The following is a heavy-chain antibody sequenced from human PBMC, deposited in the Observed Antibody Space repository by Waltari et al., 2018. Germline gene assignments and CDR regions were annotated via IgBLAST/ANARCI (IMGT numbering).Heavy chain of an antibody. CDR2: MNEDGSKE. CDR1: GFTLSRYW. Sequence: EVQLVEPGGGLVQPGGSLRLPCAASGFTLSRYWLSWVRQAPGKGLEWVATMNEDGSKEFYGDSVKGRFTISRDSAKNSLYLQMNSLRGEDTAIYYCARDLLDYWGQGTLVTVSS. J-gene: IGHJ4*02. CDR3: ARDLLDY. V-gene: IGHV3-7*01.